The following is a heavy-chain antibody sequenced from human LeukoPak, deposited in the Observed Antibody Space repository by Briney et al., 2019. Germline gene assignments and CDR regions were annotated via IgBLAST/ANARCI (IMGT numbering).Heavy chain of an antibody. CDR1: GFTFSDYS. CDR3: ARRDCDSIKCRGSNWFDP. V-gene: IGHV3-48*01. CDR2: ISKNGNTI. D-gene: IGHD3-22*01. J-gene: IGHJ5*02. Sequence: GGSLRLSCAASGFTFSDYSMNWVRQAPGKGLEWVSYISKNGNTIYYADSVKGRFTISRDNAKKSLYLQMNNLRAEDTAVYYCARRDCDSIKCRGSNWFDPWGQGTLVSVSS.